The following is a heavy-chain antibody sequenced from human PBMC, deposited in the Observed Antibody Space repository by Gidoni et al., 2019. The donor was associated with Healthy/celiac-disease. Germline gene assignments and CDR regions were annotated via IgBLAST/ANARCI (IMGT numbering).Heavy chain of an antibody. V-gene: IGHV1-18*01. Sequence: QVQLVQSGAEVQKPGASVKVSCKASGYTFTSYGISWVRQAPGQVLEWMGWISAYNGNTNYAQKLQGRLTMTTDTSTSTAYIELRSLRSDDPAVYYCARGDRYYGSGSPGDYWGQGTLVTVSS. D-gene: IGHD3-10*01. CDR2: ISAYNGNT. J-gene: IGHJ4*02. CDR3: ARGDRYYGSGSPGDY. CDR1: GYTFTSYG.